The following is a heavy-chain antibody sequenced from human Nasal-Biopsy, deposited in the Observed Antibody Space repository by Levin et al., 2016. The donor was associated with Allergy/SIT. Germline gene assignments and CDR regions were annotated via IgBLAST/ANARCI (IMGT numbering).Heavy chain of an antibody. J-gene: IGHJ4*02. CDR2: ISSDETNK. D-gene: IGHD3-10*01. CDR3: AKPSGTSIDS. V-gene: IGHV3-30*18. Sequence: GESLKISCAASGFDFNGHGMHWVRQAPGKGLQWVATISSDETNKDYAASVRGRFAVARDNSKNMVYLQMNSLRPEDTAIYFCAKPSGTSIDSWGQGTLVTVSS. CDR1: GFDFNGHG.